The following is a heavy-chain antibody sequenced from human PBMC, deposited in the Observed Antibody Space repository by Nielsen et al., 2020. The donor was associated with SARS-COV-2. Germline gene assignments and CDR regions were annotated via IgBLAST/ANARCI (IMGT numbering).Heavy chain of an antibody. Sequence: WIRQPPGKGPEWVAVISATGGSTNYADAVKGRFTISRDNSKNTLYLQMNSLRAEDTAVYYCAKSVLYGDYPDYWGQGTLVTVSS. CDR2: ISATGGST. V-gene: IGHV3-23*01. D-gene: IGHD4-17*01. CDR3: AKSVLYGDYPDY. J-gene: IGHJ4*02.